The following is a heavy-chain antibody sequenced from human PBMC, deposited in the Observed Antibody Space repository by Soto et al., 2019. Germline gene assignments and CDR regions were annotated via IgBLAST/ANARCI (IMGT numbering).Heavy chain of an antibody. CDR1: GFSLRTHGVG. CDR2: IYWNYDQ. J-gene: IGHJ5*02. Sequence: QITLKESGPALVKPTQTLTLTCTFSGFSLRTHGVGVGWFRQPPGKALEWLALIYWNYDQRYSPSLRGRLTITKDTSKNQVVLTMTNMGPVDTATYYCAHEVPSTRKWFGPWGQGTLVTVSS. D-gene: IGHD2-2*01. CDR3: AHEVPSTRKWFGP. V-gene: IGHV2-5*01.